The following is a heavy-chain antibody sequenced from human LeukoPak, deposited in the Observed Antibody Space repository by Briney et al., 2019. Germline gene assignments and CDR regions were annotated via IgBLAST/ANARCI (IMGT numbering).Heavy chain of an antibody. D-gene: IGHD3-10*01. J-gene: IGHJ4*02. CDR1: GFTFSSYS. Sequence: GGSLRLPCAASGFTFSSYSMNWVRQAPGKGLEWVSSISSSSSYIYYADSVKGRFTISRDNAKNSLYLQMNSLRVEDTAVYYCARGPREIWFGESSYWGQGTLVTVSS. CDR3: ARGPREIWFGESSY. CDR2: ISSSSSYI. V-gene: IGHV3-21*01.